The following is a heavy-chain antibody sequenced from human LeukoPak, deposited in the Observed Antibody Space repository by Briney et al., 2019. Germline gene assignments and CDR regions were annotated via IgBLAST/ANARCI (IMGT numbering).Heavy chain of an antibody. CDR2: FIGSGGDT. V-gene: IGHV3-23*01. D-gene: IGHD6-19*01. J-gene: IGHJ4*02. Sequence: TGGSLSLSCAASGFPFRSFAIYWVPQAPGKGLGGVSGFIGSGGDTYFADSVKGRFTISRDNSKNTVFLQMDSLRAEDTALYYCAKTTDGYSSGRYPGWPIDYWGQGTLVTVPS. CDR3: AKTTDGYSSGRYPGWPIDY. CDR1: GFPFRSFA.